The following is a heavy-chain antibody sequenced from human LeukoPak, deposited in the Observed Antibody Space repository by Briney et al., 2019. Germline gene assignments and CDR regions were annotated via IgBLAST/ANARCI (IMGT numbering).Heavy chain of an antibody. V-gene: IGHV3-23*01. J-gene: IGHJ4*02. CDR2: ISATGGST. CDR3: AKHQISSSWYAY. D-gene: IGHD6-13*01. CDR1: GFTFSSHW. Sequence: GGSLRLSCAASGFTFSSHWMHWVRQAPGKGLEWVSAISATGGSTNYADSVKGRFTISRDNSENTLFLQMHSLRAEDSAVYYCAKHQISSSWYAYWGQGLLVTVSS.